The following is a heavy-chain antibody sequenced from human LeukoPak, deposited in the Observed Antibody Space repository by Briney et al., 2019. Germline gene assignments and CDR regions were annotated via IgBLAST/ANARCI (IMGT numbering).Heavy chain of an antibody. J-gene: IGHJ4*02. CDR1: GCTLNGYW. D-gene: IGHD3-10*01. V-gene: IGHV3-7*01. Sequence: PGGSLRLSCAASGCTLNGYWMSWVRQAPGKGLEWVANINQGGSDTYYVDSVKGRFTISTDNAKNSLYHQMNSLRVEDTAIYYCARDLFSGSYNGEDYWGQGTLVTVSS. CDR3: ARDLFSGSYNGEDY. CDR2: INQGGSDT.